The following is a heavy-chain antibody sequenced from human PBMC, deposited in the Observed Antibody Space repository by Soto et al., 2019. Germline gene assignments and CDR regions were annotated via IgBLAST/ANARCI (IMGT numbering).Heavy chain of an antibody. CDR3: AKHIQLWVHYFDY. Sequence: GSLRLACAASVFTFSSYAMSWVRQAPGKGLEWVSAISGSGGSTYYADSVKGRFTISRDNSKNTLYLQMNSLRAEDTAVYYCAKHIQLWVHYFDYWGQGTLVTVPS. CDR1: VFTFSSYA. V-gene: IGHV3-23*01. J-gene: IGHJ4*02. D-gene: IGHD5-18*01. CDR2: ISGSGGST.